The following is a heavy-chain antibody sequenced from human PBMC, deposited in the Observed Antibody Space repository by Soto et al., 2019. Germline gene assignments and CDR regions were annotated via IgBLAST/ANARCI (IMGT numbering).Heavy chain of an antibody. D-gene: IGHD4-17*01. Sequence: QITLKESGPTLVRPAQTLTLTCDFSGFPLSTYDMGVAWIRQPPGKALEWLALIYWDDDKRYSASLKDRLAISKDTSSNQVVLTITNMDPGDTATYFCAHAGDYDLLTFDHWGPGTLVTVSS. V-gene: IGHV2-5*02. CDR3: AHAGDYDLLTFDH. J-gene: IGHJ4*02. CDR1: GFPLSTYDMG. CDR2: IYWDDDK.